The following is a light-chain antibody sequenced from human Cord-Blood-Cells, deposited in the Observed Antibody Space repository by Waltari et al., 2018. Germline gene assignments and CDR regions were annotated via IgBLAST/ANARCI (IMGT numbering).Light chain of an antibody. CDR1: SSDVGGYNY. Sequence: QSALTQPASVSGSPGQSITISCTGTSSDVGGYNYVSWYQQHPGKAPKLMIYDVSNRPSVVSNRFSGSKSGNTVSLTISGLQAEDEADYYCSSYTSSSTYVFGTGTKVTVL. J-gene: IGLJ1*01. CDR3: SSYTSSSTYV. CDR2: DVS. V-gene: IGLV2-14*01.